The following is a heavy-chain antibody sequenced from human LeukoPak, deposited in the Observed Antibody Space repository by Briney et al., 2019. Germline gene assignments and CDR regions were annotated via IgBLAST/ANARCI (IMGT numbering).Heavy chain of an antibody. CDR2: VYHGGNT. CDR3: ARSYRGSFLY. D-gene: IGHD1-26*01. Sequence: KPSETPSLTCTVSGYSISTGYYWGWIRQPPGKGLEFIGSVYHGGNTYYKASLKSRVTISLDTSKNQVSLRLSSVTAADTAVYYCARSYRGSFLYWGQGSLVTVSS. V-gene: IGHV4-38-2*02. J-gene: IGHJ1*01. CDR1: GYSISTGYY.